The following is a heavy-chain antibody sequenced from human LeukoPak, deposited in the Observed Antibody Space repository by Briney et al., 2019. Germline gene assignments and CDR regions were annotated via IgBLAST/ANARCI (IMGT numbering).Heavy chain of an antibody. CDR2: INPNSGGT. CDR1: GYTFTSYD. J-gene: IGHJ5*02. Sequence: ASVKVSCKASGYTFTSYDINWVRQATGQGLEWMGWINPNSGGTNYAQKFQGRVTMTRDTSISTAYMELSRLRSDDTAVYYCARGSVWFDPWGQGTLVTVSS. V-gene: IGHV1-2*02. CDR3: ARGSVWFDP.